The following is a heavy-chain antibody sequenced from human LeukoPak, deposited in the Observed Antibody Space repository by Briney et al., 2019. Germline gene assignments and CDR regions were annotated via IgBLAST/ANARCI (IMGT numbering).Heavy chain of an antibody. Sequence: ASVKVSCKASGYTFTSYDINWVRQATGQGLEWMGWMNPNSGNTGYAQKFQGRVTITRNTSISTAYMELSSLRSEDTAVYYCAREEVVPAALEDWGQGTLVTVSS. D-gene: IGHD2-2*01. V-gene: IGHV1-8*03. CDR3: AREEVVPAALED. CDR1: GYTFTSYD. J-gene: IGHJ4*02. CDR2: MNPNSGNT.